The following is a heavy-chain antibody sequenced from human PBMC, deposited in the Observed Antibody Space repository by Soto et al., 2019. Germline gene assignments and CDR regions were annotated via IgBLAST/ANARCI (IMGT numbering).Heavy chain of an antibody. CDR2: ISYDGRST. J-gene: IGHJ4*02. D-gene: IGHD3-3*01. Sequence: QVHLVESGGGVVQPGRSLRLSCEASAFIFTNHAMHWVRQAPGKGLEWVAAISYDGRSTMYADSVRGRFSISRDNSKKTRHLQMGRLRGDDTAVYYCAKGTWVECEQRGGFDYWGQGVLVIVSS. CDR3: AKGTWVECEQRGGFDY. V-gene: IGHV3-30*18. CDR1: AFIFTNHA.